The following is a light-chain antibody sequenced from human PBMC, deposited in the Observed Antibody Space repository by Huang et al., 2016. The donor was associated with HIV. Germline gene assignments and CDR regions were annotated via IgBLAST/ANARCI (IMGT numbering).Light chain of an antibody. V-gene: IGKV3-20*01. CDR3: QQYGNSPWT. CDR2: GAS. CDR1: QSINSTY. J-gene: IGKJ1*01. Sequence: EIVLTQSPGTLSLSPGERATLSCRASQSINSTYLAWYQQKPGQAPRLLIYGASSRATGIPDRFSGSGSGTDFTLTISRLEPEDFAVYYCQQYGNSPWTFGQGTKVEIK.